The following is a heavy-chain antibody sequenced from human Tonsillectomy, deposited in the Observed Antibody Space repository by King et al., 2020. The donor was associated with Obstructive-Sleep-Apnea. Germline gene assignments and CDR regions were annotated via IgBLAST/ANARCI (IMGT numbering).Heavy chain of an antibody. Sequence: QLQESGPGLVKPSETLFLTCTVSGCSISNSRYYWGWIRQPPGKGLEWIWGIYYRGGTYHNPPPKSRVTRSFDPSKNQFSLKLSSVTAADTAVYYCARDPRNTLDYWGQGTLVTVSS. CDR1: GCSISNSRYY. CDR3: ARDPRNTLDY. D-gene: IGHD2/OR15-2a*01. V-gene: IGHV4-39*07. CDR2: IYYRGGT. J-gene: IGHJ4*02.